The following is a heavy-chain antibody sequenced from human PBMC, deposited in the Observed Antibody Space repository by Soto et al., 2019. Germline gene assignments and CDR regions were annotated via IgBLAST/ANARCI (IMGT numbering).Heavy chain of an antibody. Sequence: GGSLRLSCAASGFTFSSYAMHWVRQAPGKGLEWVAVISYDGSNKYYADSVKGRFTISRDNSKNTLYLQMNSLRAEDTAVYYCARLYSSSSLYYYYGMDVWGQGTTVTVSS. CDR1: GFTFSSYA. J-gene: IGHJ6*02. V-gene: IGHV3-30-3*01. CDR3: ARLYSSSSLYYYYGMDV. D-gene: IGHD6-6*01. CDR2: ISYDGSNK.